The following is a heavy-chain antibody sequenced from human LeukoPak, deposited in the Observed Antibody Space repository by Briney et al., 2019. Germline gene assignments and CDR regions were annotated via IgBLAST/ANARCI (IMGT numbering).Heavy chain of an antibody. CDR3: ARGGLSIMGY. CDR1: GFTFSSYW. D-gene: IGHD2/OR15-2a*01. V-gene: IGHV3-7*03. CDR2: IKQDGSDK. J-gene: IGHJ4*02. Sequence: GGSLRLSCEVSGFTFSSYWMNWVRQAPGKGLEWVANIKQDGSDKYYVDSVKGRFTISRDNARNSLYLQMNSLRAEDTAVYFCARGGLSIMGYWGQGTLVTVSS.